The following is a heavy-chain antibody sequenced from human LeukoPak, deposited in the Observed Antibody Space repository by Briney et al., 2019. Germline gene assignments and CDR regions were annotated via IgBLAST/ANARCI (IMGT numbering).Heavy chain of an antibody. CDR3: TTGRRRLLEVDY. CDR2: IKSKTDGGTT. Sequence: IKSKTDGGTTDYPAPVKGRFTISRDDSKNTLYLQMNSLKTEDTAVYYCTTGRRRLLEVDYWGQGTLVTVSS. J-gene: IGHJ4*02. V-gene: IGHV3-15*01.